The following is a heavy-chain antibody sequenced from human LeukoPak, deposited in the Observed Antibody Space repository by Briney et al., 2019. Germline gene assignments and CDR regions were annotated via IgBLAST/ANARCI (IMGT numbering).Heavy chain of an antibody. D-gene: IGHD3-10*01. CDR3: ARDITSAFDI. CDR1: GGSFSGYY. Sequence: SETLSLTCAVYGGSFSGYYWSWIRQPPGKGLEWIGSISYSGSTYYNPSLKSRVTISVDTSKNQFSLKLSSVTAADTAVYYCARDITSAFDIWGQGTMVTVSS. V-gene: IGHV4-34*01. CDR2: ISYSGST. J-gene: IGHJ3*02.